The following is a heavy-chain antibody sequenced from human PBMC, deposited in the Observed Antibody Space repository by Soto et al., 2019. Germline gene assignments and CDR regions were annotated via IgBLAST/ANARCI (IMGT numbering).Heavy chain of an antibody. Sequence: LRLSCAASGFTFSSYSMNWVRQAPGGGLEWVSSISSSSSYIYYADSVKGRFTISRDNAKNSLYLQMNSLRAEDTAVYYCARERNSGRNYYYYGMDVWGQGTTVTVSS. CDR1: GFTFSSYS. J-gene: IGHJ6*02. V-gene: IGHV3-21*01. CDR2: ISSSSSYI. D-gene: IGHD6-19*01. CDR3: ARERNSGRNYYYYGMDV.